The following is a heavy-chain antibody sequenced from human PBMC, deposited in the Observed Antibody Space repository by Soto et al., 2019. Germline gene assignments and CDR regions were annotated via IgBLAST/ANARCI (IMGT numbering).Heavy chain of an antibody. CDR2: ISAYNGNT. Sequence: ASVKVSCKASGYTFTSYGISWVRQAPGQGLEWMGWISAYNGNTNYAQKLQGRVTMTTDTSTSTAYMELRSLRSDDTAVYYCARESAGVVVVVAVTNYYGMDVWGQGTTVTASS. CDR1: GYTFTSYG. CDR3: ARESAGVVVVVAVTNYYGMDV. V-gene: IGHV1-18*04. J-gene: IGHJ6*02. D-gene: IGHD2-15*01.